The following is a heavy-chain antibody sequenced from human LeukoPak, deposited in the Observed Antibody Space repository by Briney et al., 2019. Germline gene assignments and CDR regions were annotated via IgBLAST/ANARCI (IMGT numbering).Heavy chain of an antibody. CDR3: ARQRTTGTTSPL. Sequence: SETLSLTCTVSGGSISSSSYYWGWIRQPPGKGLEWIGSIYYSGSTYYNPSLKSRVTISVDTSKNQFSLKLSSVTAADTAVYYCARQRTTGTTSPLWGQGTLVTVSS. D-gene: IGHD1-1*01. CDR2: IYYSGST. CDR1: GGSISSSSYY. J-gene: IGHJ4*02. V-gene: IGHV4-39*01.